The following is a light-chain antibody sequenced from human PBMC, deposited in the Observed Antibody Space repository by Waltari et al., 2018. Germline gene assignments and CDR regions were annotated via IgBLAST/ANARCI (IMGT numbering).Light chain of an antibody. V-gene: IGKV1-17*01. Sequence: IQMTQSPSSLSASVGDRVTITCRASQDIGNDLAWYQQRPGKAPKRLMYVASRLQSGVPSRFSGSGSGTEFTLTISSLQPEDFATYYCLQHNHYRWTFGQGTKVEIK. CDR2: VAS. CDR3: LQHNHYRWT. J-gene: IGKJ1*01. CDR1: QDIGND.